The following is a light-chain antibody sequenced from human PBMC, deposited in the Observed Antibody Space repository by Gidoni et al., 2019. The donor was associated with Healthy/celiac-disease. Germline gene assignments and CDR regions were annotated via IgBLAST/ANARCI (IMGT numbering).Light chain of an antibody. CDR1: QGISSY. V-gene: IGKV1-9*01. CDR3: QQLNSYPCT. Sequence: IQLTQSPSFLSASVGDRVTITCRDSQGISSYLDWYQQKPGKAPKLLIYAASTLQSGVPSRFSGSGSGTDFTLTISSLQPEDFATYYCQQLNSYPCTFGQGTKLEIK. J-gene: IGKJ2*02. CDR2: AAS.